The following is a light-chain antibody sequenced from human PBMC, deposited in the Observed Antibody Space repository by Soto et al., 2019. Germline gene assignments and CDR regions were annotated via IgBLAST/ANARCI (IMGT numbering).Light chain of an antibody. CDR1: QSVSSSY. V-gene: IGKV3-20*01. CDR2: GAS. CDR3: QQYGSSQPGGYT. Sequence: EIVLTQSPGTLSLSPGERATLSCRASQSVSSSYLAWYQQKPGQAPRLLIYGASSRATGIPDRFSGSGSGTDFTLTISRLEPEDFAVYYCQQYGSSQPGGYTFGQGTKLEIK. J-gene: IGKJ2*01.